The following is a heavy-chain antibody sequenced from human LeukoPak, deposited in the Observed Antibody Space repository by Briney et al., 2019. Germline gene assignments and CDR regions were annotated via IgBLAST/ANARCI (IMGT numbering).Heavy chain of an antibody. Sequence: GGSLRLSCTTSGFTFSSFWMYWVHQAPGKGLVWVSHINSDGSSTSYADSVKGRFTISRDNAKNTLYLQMNSLRAEDTAVYYCARGRYSGNYYIDYWGRGTLVTVSS. V-gene: IGHV3-74*01. CDR3: ARGRYSGNYYIDY. D-gene: IGHD1-26*01. CDR1: GFTFSSFW. CDR2: INSDGSST. J-gene: IGHJ4*02.